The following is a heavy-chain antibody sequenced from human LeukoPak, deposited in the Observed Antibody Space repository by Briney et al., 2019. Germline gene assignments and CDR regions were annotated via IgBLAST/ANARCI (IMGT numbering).Heavy chain of an antibody. J-gene: IGHJ4*02. Sequence: GASVKVSCKASGYTFTGYFIHWVRQAPGQGLEWMGWINPNSGGTKYAQKFQGRVTLTRDTSISTAYMDLSRLRSDDTAVYYCAREEGEWFGELILPFEYWGQGTLVTVSS. V-gene: IGHV1-2*02. CDR1: GYTFTGYF. D-gene: IGHD3-10*01. CDR3: AREEGEWFGELILPFEY. CDR2: INPNSGGT.